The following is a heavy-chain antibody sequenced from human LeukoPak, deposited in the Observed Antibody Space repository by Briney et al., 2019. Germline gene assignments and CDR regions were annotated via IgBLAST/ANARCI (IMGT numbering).Heavy chain of an antibody. D-gene: IGHD3/OR15-3a*01. Sequence: GRSLRLSCVASGFTFSRNVLHWVRQAPGKGLEWVATISYDGNNKFHADSVKGRFTISRDNSRKKVYLQMDSLRPEDTAVYHCAKGGIPTGPYYYFYYMDVWGNGTTVTVSS. V-gene: IGHV3-30*01. CDR2: ISYDGNNK. CDR1: GFTFSRNV. J-gene: IGHJ6*03. CDR3: AKGGIPTGPYYYFYYMDV.